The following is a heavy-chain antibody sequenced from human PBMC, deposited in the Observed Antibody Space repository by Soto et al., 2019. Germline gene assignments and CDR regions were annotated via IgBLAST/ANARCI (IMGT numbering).Heavy chain of an antibody. J-gene: IGHJ4*02. Sequence: EVQLVESGGGLVQPGGSLKLSCAASGFTFSGSAMHWVRQASGKGLEWVGRIRSKANSYATAYAASVKGRFTISRDDSKNTAYLQMNSLKTEDTAVYYCTRHDPEDYFDYWGQGILVTVSS. CDR1: GFTFSGSA. CDR3: TRHDPEDYFDY. CDR2: IRSKANSYAT. V-gene: IGHV3-73*02. D-gene: IGHD2-15*01.